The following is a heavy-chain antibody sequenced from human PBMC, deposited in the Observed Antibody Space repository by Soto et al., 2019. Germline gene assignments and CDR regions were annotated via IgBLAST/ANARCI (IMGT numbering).Heavy chain of an antibody. J-gene: IGHJ5*02. CDR3: AREGLRFLEWLFTTRNWFDH. D-gene: IGHD3-3*01. V-gene: IGHV1-2*02. Sequence: GXSVKVSCKASVYTFTCYYMHWVRQAPGQGLEWMGWINPNSGGTNYAQKFQGRVTMTRDTSISTAYMELSRLRSDDTAVYYCAREGLRFLEWLFTTRNWFDHWGQGTLVTVSS. CDR1: VYTFTCYY. CDR2: INPNSGGT.